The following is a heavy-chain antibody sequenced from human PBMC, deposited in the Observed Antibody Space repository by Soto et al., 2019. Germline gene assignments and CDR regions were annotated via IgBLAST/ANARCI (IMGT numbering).Heavy chain of an antibody. CDR1: GYTFTHFY. V-gene: IGHV1-18*01. J-gene: IGHJ4*02. D-gene: IGHD3-9*01. Sequence: ASVKVSCKASGYTFTHFYITWVRQAPGQGLEWMGAISPHNFNTNYAQKFRGRVTLTTEKSTNTAYMNLRSLTSDDTAVYYCARDEGGYDILTGYYKAHHFDYWGQGVPVTVSS. CDR2: ISPHNFNT. CDR3: ARDEGGYDILTGYYKAHHFDY.